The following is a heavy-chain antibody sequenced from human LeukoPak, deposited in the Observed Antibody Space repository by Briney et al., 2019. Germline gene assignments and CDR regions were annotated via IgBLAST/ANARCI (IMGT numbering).Heavy chain of an antibody. Sequence: GGSLRLSCAASGFTFSYYDMHWVRQVAGKRLEWVSGIGKDGSTYYPGSVKALFTISRENAKNSLYLQMNSLRAEDTAVYYCIRDLGLSHAYGAFDVWGQGTMVTVSS. CDR1: GFTFSYYD. D-gene: IGHD3-16*01. CDR3: IRDLGLSHAYGAFDV. J-gene: IGHJ3*01. V-gene: IGHV3-13*01. CDR2: IGKDGST.